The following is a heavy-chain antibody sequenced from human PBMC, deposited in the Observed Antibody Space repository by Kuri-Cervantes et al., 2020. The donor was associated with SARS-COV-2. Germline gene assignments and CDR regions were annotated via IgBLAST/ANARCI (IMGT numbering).Heavy chain of an antibody. D-gene: IGHD2-15*01. V-gene: IGHV4-61*01. J-gene: IGHJ4*02. CDR3: ARDLPGYCSGGSCGGQFGY. Sequence: ESLKISCTVSVGPVRRVSYYWSWIRQPPGKGLEWLGYMYYTGRTNYNPSLKSRVTISVDTSKNQFSLKLGSVTAADTAVYYCARDLPGYCSGGSCGGQFGYWGQGTLVTVSS. CDR1: VGPVRRVSYY. CDR2: MYYTGRT.